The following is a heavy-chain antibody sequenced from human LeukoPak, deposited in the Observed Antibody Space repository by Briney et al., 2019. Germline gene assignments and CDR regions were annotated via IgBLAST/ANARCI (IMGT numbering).Heavy chain of an antibody. J-gene: IGHJ3*02. Sequence: GGSLRLSCAASGFTFSSYSMNWVRQAPGKGLEWLSYISSSSSIIYYADSEKGRFTISRDNAKNSLYLQMNSLRDEDTAVYYCARDGDSSGYYAAFDIWGQGTMVTVSS. V-gene: IGHV3-48*02. CDR1: GFTFSSYS. D-gene: IGHD3-22*01. CDR3: ARDGDSSGYYAAFDI. CDR2: ISSSSSII.